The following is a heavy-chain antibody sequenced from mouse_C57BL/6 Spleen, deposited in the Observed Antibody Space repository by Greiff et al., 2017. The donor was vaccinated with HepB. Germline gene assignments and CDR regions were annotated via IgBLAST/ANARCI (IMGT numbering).Heavy chain of an antibody. CDR3: ARNKIPTDYFDY. D-gene: IGHD5-1-1*01. CDR2: ISSGSSTI. Sequence: DVKLVESGGGLVKPGGSLKLSCAASGFTFSDYGMHWVRQAPEKGLEWVAYISSGSSTIYYADTVKGRFTISRDNAKNTLFLQMTSLGSEDTAMYYCARNKIPTDYFDYWGQGPTLPVSS. CDR1: GFTFSDYG. J-gene: IGHJ2*01. V-gene: IGHV5-17*01.